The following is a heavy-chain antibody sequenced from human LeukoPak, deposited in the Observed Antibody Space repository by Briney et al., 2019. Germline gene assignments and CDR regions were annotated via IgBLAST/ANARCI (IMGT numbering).Heavy chain of an antibody. CDR3: ARDLVTVTKGFDI. V-gene: IGHV4-59*11. CDR1: GDSFSSHY. CDR2: ISHIGRT. J-gene: IGHJ3*02. D-gene: IGHD4-17*01. Sequence: SETLSLTCAVSGDSFSSHYWTWIRQSPRTGLEWIGYISHIGRTNYNPSLKSRVTISIDTSKNQFSLKLRSVTAADTAVYYCARDLVTVTKGFDIWGQGTMVSVSS.